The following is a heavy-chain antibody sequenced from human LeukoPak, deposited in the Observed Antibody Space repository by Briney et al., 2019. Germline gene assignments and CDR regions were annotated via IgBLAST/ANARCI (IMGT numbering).Heavy chain of an antibody. CDR2: IIGSGVST. CDR1: GFTSSSYV. D-gene: IGHD3-16*01. V-gene: IGHV3-23*01. J-gene: IGHJ4*02. Sequence: GGSLRLSCAASGFTSSSYVMIWVRQAPGKGLEWVSGIIGSGVSTDYADSVKGRFTISRDNSKNTLYLQMNSLRAEDTAVYYCAKGRWGDYWGQGTLVTVSS. CDR3: AKGRWGDY.